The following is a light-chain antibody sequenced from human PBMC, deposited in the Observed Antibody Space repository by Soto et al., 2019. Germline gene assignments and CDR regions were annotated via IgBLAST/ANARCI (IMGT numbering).Light chain of an antibody. V-gene: IGKV3-15*01. J-gene: IGKJ5*01. CDR1: QSVGTN. Sequence: EIVMTQSPGTLSALPGQSATLPCRASQSVGTNLAWYQQKPGQAPRLLIYGASTRAPGIHVRFSGSGSGTEFTLTISSLQSDDFAVYYCQQYNQWSPITFGQGTRLE. CDR3: QQYNQWSPIT. CDR2: GAS.